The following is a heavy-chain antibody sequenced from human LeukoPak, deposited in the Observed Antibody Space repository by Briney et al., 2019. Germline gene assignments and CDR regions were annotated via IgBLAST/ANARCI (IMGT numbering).Heavy chain of an antibody. CDR3: ARGRYGDQLGD. V-gene: IGHV4-38-2*02. D-gene: IGHD4-17*01. CDR2: IYHSGST. Sequence: KPSETLSLTCTVSGYSISSGYYWGWIRQPPGKGLEWIGSIYHSGSTYYNPSLKSRVTISVDTSKNQFSLKLSSVTAADTAVYYCARGRYGDQLGDWGQGTLVTVSS. J-gene: IGHJ4*02. CDR1: GYSISSGYY.